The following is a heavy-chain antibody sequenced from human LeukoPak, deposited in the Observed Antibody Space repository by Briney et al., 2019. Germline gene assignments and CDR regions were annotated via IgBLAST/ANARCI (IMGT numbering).Heavy chain of an antibody. CDR2: IKQEGSEK. CDR1: GFTFSSYW. D-gene: IGHD2-2*01. J-gene: IGHJ4*02. Sequence: GGSLRLSCAASGFTFSSYWMSWARQAPGKGLEWVANIKQEGSEKYYVDSVKGRFTISRDNAKNSLYLQMDSLRAEDTAVYYCARARYCSSTSCRHFDYWGQGTLVTVSS. CDR3: ARARYCSSTSCRHFDY. V-gene: IGHV3-7*03.